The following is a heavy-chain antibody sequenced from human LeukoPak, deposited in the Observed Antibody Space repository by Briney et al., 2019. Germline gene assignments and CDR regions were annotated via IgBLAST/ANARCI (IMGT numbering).Heavy chain of an antibody. J-gene: IGHJ5*02. V-gene: IGHV1-69*04. CDR3: ARGIRITMIRPLDP. CDR1: GGTFSSYA. CDR2: IIPILGIA. Sequence: GASVKVSCKASGGTFSSYAISWVRQAPGQGLEWMGRIIPILGIANYAQKFQGRVTITADKSTSTAYMELSSLRSEDTAVYYCARGIRITMIRPLDPWGQGTLVTVSS. D-gene: IGHD3-22*01.